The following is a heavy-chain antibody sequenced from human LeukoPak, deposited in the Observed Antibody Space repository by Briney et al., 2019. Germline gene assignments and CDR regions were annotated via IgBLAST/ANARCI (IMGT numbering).Heavy chain of an antibody. CDR1: GFTFSSYW. Sequence: GGSLRLSCSASGFTFSSYWMSWVRQAPGKGLEWVANINQDGSVKYHVDSVKGRFTISRDNARNSLYLQMNSLRAEDTAVYYCAKVPDEWPGAFDIWGQGTMVTVSS. J-gene: IGHJ3*02. CDR3: AKVPDEWPGAFDI. V-gene: IGHV3-7*01. CDR2: INQDGSVK. D-gene: IGHD3-3*01.